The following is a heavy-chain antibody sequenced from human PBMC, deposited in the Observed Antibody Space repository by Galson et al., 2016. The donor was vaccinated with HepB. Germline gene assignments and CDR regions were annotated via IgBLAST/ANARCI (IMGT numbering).Heavy chain of an antibody. CDR3: AKPLAKIPVASSFDH. Sequence: SLRLSCAASGFTFSSYAMSWVRQAPGEGLEWVSVISDSGDNTYYADSVKGRFTISRDNAKNTLYLQMNSLGAEDTAVYYCAKPLAKIPVASSFDHWGQGTLVTVSS. CDR1: GFTFSSYA. CDR2: ISDSGDNT. D-gene: IGHD6-19*01. V-gene: IGHV3-23*01. J-gene: IGHJ4*02.